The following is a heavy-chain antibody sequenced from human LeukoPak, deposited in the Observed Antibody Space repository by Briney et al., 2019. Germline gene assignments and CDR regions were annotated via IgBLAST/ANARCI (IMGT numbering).Heavy chain of an antibody. J-gene: IGHJ5*02. Sequence: TSETLSLTCAVSGGSISSSNWWSWVRQPPGKGLEWIGEIYHSGSTNYNPSLKSRVTISVDKSKNQFSLKLSSVTAAHTAVYYCARIRALGPCGGDCEGPWGQGTLVAVSS. D-gene: IGHD2-21*02. CDR2: IYHSGST. CDR3: ARIRALGPCGGDCEGP. V-gene: IGHV4-4*02. CDR1: GGSISSSNW.